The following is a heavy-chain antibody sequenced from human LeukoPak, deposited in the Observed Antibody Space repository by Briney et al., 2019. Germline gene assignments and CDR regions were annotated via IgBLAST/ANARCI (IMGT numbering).Heavy chain of an antibody. J-gene: IGHJ5*02. CDR1: GYSFSTYW. D-gene: IGHD6-19*01. Sequence: HGESLKISCKGSGYSFSTYWIGGVRQMPGKRLEWMGIIYPRDSDIRYSPSFQGQVTISADKSISTAYLQWSSLKASDTAIYYCARGSSGYWFDPWGQGTLVTVSS. CDR2: IYPRDSDI. V-gene: IGHV5-51*01. CDR3: ARGSSGYWFDP.